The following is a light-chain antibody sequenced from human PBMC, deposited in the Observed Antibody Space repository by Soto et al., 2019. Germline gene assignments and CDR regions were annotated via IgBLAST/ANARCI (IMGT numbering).Light chain of an antibody. CDR3: QQYYSYPPGR. V-gene: IGKV1-9*01. J-gene: IGKJ1*01. CDR1: QGINSY. CDR2: AAS. Sequence: IQLTQTPSSLSASVRDKVTITCRASQGINSYLAWYQQKPGKAPKLLIYAASTLQSGVPSRFSGSGSGTDFALTSSSLQPEDFATYYGQQYYSYPPGRFGQGTKVDIK.